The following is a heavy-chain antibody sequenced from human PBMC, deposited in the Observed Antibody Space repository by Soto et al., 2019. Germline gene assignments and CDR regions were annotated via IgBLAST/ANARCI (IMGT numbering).Heavy chain of an antibody. D-gene: IGHD3-10*01. CDR3: ARDIFEGGNNYYGSGSHKYFQH. V-gene: IGHV1-18*01. CDR1: GYTFTSYG. CDR2: ISAYNGNT. J-gene: IGHJ1*01. Sequence: QVQLVQSGAEVKKPGASVKVSCKASGYTFTSYGISWVRQAPGQGLEWMGWISAYNGNTNYAQKLQGRVTMTTDTSTSTAYMELRSLGSDDTAVYYCARDIFEGGNNYYGSGSHKYFQHWGQGTLVTVSS.